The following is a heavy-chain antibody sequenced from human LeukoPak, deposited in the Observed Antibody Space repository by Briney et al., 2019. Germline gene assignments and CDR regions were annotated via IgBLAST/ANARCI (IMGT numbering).Heavy chain of an antibody. CDR2: IYGDGAST. CDR1: GFTFDDYA. CDR3: VKVFYPTPARADAFDI. D-gene: IGHD2/OR15-2a*01. J-gene: IGHJ3*02. V-gene: IGHV3-43*02. Sequence: GGSLRLSCAASGFTFDDYAMHWVRQVPGKGLEWVSLIYGDGASTYYADSVKGRFTVARDNSKNSLYLQMNSLTTDDTALYLCVKVFYPTPARADAFDIWGQGTMVTVSS.